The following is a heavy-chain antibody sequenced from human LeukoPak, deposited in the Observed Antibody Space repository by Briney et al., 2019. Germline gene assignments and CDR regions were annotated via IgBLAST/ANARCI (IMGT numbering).Heavy chain of an antibody. V-gene: IGHV3-21*01. CDR1: GFTFSSYS. J-gene: IGHJ6*02. CDR2: ISSSSSYI. CDR3: ARVLLVPAAPEDYYYGMDV. Sequence: GGSLRLSCAASGFTFSSYSMNWVRQAPGKGLEWVSSISSSSSYIYYTDSVKGRFTISRDNAKNSLYLQVISLRAEDTAVYYCARVLLVPAAPEDYYYGMDVWGQGTTVTVSS. D-gene: IGHD2-2*01.